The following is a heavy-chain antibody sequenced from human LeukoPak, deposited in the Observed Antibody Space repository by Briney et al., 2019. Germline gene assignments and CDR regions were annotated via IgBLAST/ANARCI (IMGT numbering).Heavy chain of an antibody. D-gene: IGHD3-10*01. CDR3: VKTYCSITRCSPGFDS. CDR2: ISGTNDET. J-gene: IGHJ4*02. CDR1: GFIFKLFA. V-gene: IGHV3-23*01. Sequence: PGGSLRLSCVGSGFIFKLFAVGWVRQAPGKGLEWVSAISGTNDETDYANSVRGHFTISRDNSLNTLFLQMDNLRAEDTAVYYCVKTYCSITRCSPGFDSWGQGTLVTVSS.